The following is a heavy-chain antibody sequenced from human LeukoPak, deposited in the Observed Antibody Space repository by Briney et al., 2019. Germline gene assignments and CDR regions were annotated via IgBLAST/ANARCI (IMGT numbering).Heavy chain of an antibody. CDR2: IYPGDSDT. Sequence: GESLKISCKGSGYSFTSYWIGWVRQMPGKGLERVGIIYPGDSDTRYSPSFQGQVTISADKSISTAYLPWSSLKASDTAMYYCARQDCSGGNCYYYFDYWGQGTLVTVSS. V-gene: IGHV5-51*01. CDR3: ARQDCSGGNCYYYFDY. D-gene: IGHD2-15*01. CDR1: GYSFTSYW. J-gene: IGHJ4*02.